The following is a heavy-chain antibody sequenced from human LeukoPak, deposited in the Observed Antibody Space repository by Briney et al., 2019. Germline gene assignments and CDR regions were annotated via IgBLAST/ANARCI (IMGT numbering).Heavy chain of an antibody. CDR1: GGSISSSSYY. D-gene: IGHD3-16*01. J-gene: IGHJ6*03. CDR3: ARGIRLGVYYYYYYMDV. Sequence: SETLSLTCTVSGGSISSSSYYWGWIRQPPGKGLEWIGSIYHSGSTNYNPSLKSRVTISVDKSKNQFSLKLSSVTAADTAVYYCARGIRLGVYYYYYYMDVWGKGTTVTVSS. V-gene: IGHV4-39*07. CDR2: IYHSGST.